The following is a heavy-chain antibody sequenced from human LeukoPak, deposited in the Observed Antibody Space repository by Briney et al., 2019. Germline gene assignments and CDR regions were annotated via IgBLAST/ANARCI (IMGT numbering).Heavy chain of an antibody. V-gene: IGHV3-23*01. CDR3: AELGITMIGGV. D-gene: IGHD3-10*02. Sequence: GGSLRLSCAASGFTFSSYGMSWVRQAPGKGLEWVSVISNSGGSTDYADSVKGRFTISRDNSKNTLHLQMNSLRAEDTAVYYCAELGITMIGGVWGKGTTVTISS. CDR2: ISNSGGST. CDR1: GFTFSSYG. J-gene: IGHJ6*04.